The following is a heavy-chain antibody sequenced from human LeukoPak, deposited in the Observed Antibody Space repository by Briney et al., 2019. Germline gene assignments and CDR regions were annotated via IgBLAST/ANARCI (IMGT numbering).Heavy chain of an antibody. V-gene: IGHV4-59*01. J-gene: IGHJ4*02. D-gene: IGHD3-10*01. Sequence: SETLSLTSTVSGGSISSYYWSWIRQPPGKGLERIGYVDYSGNTNYTPSLKSRVTISVDTSRNQFSLKMSSVTAADTALYYCVREGSGSRFVDHWGQGTLVTVSS. CDR2: VDYSGNT. CDR3: VREGSGSRFVDH. CDR1: GGSISSYY.